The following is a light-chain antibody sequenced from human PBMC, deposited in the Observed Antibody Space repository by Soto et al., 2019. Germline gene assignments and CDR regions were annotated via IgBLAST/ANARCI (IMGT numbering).Light chain of an antibody. CDR3: QQYNKWPIT. V-gene: IGKV3-15*01. Sequence: EIVLTQSPAILSLSAGERATLSCRASQSVGTYLDWYQQKLGQAPRLLIYDASNRATGFPARFSGGGSGTEFTLTISSLQSEYSAFYYCQQYNKWPITFGQGTRLEIK. CDR2: DAS. CDR1: QSVGTY. J-gene: IGKJ5*01.